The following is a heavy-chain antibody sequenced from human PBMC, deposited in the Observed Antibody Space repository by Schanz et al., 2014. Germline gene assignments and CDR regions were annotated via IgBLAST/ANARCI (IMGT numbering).Heavy chain of an antibody. CDR2: IKDDGGAT. D-gene: IGHD3-3*01. Sequence: EAQLVESGGGLVQPGGSLRLSCAASGFTFSSYWMSWVRQTPGKGLEWLANIKDDGGATHYMESVKGRFTISRDNAKNSLYLQMNSLRVEDTAVYYCASYDFWSGYSFDPWGQGTLVTVSS. CDR1: GFTFSSYW. J-gene: IGHJ5*02. CDR3: ASYDFWSGYSFDP. V-gene: IGHV3-7*01.